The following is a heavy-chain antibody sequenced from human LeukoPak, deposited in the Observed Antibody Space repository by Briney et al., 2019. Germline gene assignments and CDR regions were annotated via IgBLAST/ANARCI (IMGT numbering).Heavy chain of an antibody. J-gene: IGHJ4*02. V-gene: IGHV1-18*01. CDR3: ARDPSNTSGFYAYLDS. D-gene: IGHD6-19*01. CDR1: GYTFTSHG. Sequence: GASVKVSCKASGYTFTSHGISWVRQAPGQGLKWMGWISAYNGDTKYAQKTQGRVTMTTDASTSTAYMELRSLRSDDTAMYYCARDPSNTSGFYAYLDSWGQGTLVTVSS. CDR2: ISAYNGDT.